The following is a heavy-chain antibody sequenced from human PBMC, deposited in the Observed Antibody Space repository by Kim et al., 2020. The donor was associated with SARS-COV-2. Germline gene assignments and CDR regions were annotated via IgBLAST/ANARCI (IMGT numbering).Heavy chain of an antibody. J-gene: IGHJ4*02. CDR1: GGTFSNHG. V-gene: IGHV1-69*13. D-gene: IGHD3-3*01. Sequence: SVKVSCKPSGGTFSNHGIDWVRQAPGQGLEWMGGTILIFGTSNHAQKFQGRLTITADESTTAVYMDLSSLRSEDTAVYYCARRGNDIWNGYYDSWGQGTLVTVPS. CDR3: ARRGNDIWNGYYDS. CDR2: TILIFGTS.